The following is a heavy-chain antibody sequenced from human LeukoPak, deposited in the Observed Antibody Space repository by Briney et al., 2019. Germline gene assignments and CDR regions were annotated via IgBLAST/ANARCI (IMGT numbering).Heavy chain of an antibody. CDR1: GFTFSNYG. D-gene: IGHD1-7*01. V-gene: IGHV3-30*18. CDR2: MSYDGSNK. Sequence: PGRSLRLSCAASGFTFSNYGMHWVRQAPGKGLEWVSVMSYDGSNKYYADSVKGRFTISRDNSKNTLYLQMNSLRAEDTAVYYCAKGEYNWNYAVDYWGQGTLVTVSS. CDR3: AKGEYNWNYAVDY. J-gene: IGHJ4*02.